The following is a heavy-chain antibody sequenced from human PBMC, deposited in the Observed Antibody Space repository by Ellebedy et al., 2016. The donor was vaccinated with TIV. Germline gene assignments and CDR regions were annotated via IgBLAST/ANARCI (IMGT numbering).Heavy chain of an antibody. J-gene: IGHJ5*02. CDR1: GLNFRSYW. Sequence: GESLKISCAASGLNFRSYWMTWVRQAPGKGLEWVAKIRQEGDEIYYVESVKGRFTISRDNAKNSLFLQMNSLRVEDTAVDYCARRASYGDYAVQVNPWFDPWGQGTLVTVSS. V-gene: IGHV3-7*01. CDR3: ARRASYGDYAVQVNPWFDP. CDR2: IRQEGDEI. D-gene: IGHD4-17*01.